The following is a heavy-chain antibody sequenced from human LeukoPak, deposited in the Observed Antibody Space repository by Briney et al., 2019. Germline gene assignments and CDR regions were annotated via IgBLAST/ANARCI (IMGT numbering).Heavy chain of an antibody. Sequence: GGSLRLSCAASGFTFSSYAMSWVRQAPGKGLEWVSAISGSGGSTYYADSVKGRFTISRDNSKSTLYLQMNSLRAEDTAVYYCATLPYYYDSSGYYSSDAFDIWGQGTMVTVSS. CDR3: ATLPYYYDSSGYYSSDAFDI. J-gene: IGHJ3*02. V-gene: IGHV3-23*01. CDR1: GFTFSSYA. CDR2: ISGSGGST. D-gene: IGHD3-22*01.